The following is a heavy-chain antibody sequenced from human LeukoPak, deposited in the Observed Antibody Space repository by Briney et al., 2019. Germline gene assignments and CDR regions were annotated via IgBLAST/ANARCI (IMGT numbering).Heavy chain of an antibody. CDR2: ITGSGAGT. Sequence: GGSLRLSFEASGFTFSDYGMGWVRQAPGKRLEWVSAITGSGAGTYHADSVKGRFTISRDNSKNTLYLQMNSLRAEDTAVYYCAKGPGGFWDYWGQGTLVTVSS. D-gene: IGHD5-12*01. CDR1: GFTFSDYG. CDR3: AKGPGGFWDY. J-gene: IGHJ4*02. V-gene: IGHV3-23*01.